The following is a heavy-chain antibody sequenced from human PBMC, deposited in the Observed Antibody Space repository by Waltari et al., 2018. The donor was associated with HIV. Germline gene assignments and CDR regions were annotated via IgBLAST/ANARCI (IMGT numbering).Heavy chain of an antibody. CDR1: ASSISSGYY. CDR3: ARDQDYYDSSGYTCYAFDM. J-gene: IGHJ3*02. D-gene: IGHD3-22*01. Sequence: QVQLQESGPGVVKPSETLSLTCTVSASSISSGYYWGWIRQSPGKGLEWIGRIYRSGTTYYNPSLKSRVTISVNMSKNQFSLKLTSMTAADTALYYCARDQDYYDSSGYTCYAFDMWGPGTMVTVSS. CDR2: IYRSGTT. V-gene: IGHV4-38-2*02.